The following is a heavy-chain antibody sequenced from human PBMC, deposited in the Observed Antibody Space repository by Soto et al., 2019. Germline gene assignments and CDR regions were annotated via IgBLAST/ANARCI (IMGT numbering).Heavy chain of an antibody. J-gene: IGHJ6*02. V-gene: IGHV1-18*04. CDR1: GYTFTSYG. CDR3: ARTRMGDFWSSYYTPYYYGMDV. CDR2: ISAYNGNT. D-gene: IGHD3-3*01. Sequence: ASVRVSCKASGYTFTSYGISWVRQAPGQGLEWMGWISAYNGNTNYAQKLQGRVTMTTDTSTSTAYMELRSLRSDDTAVYYCARTRMGDFWSSYYTPYYYGMDVWGQGTTVTVSS.